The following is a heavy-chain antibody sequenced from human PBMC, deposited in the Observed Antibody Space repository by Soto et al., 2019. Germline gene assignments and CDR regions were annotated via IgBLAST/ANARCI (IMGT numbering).Heavy chain of an antibody. CDR3: ARDTGTYPYYFHY. CDR1: GGSISSGENF. V-gene: IGHV4-30-4*01. CDR2: IHHSGST. Sequence: QVQLQESGPGLVKPSQTLSLTCTVSGGSISSGENFWNWIRQSPGKGLEWIGYIHHSGSTYYNPSLKSRLTISVDTSKNQISLKLNSVTAADTAVYYCARDTGTYPYYFHYWGQGTLVTDSS. D-gene: IGHD1-26*01. J-gene: IGHJ4*02.